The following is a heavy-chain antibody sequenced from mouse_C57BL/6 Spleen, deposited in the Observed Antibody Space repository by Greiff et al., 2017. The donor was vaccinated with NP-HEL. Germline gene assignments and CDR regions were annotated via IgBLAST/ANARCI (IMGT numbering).Heavy chain of an antibody. V-gene: IGHV1-50*01. CDR1: GYTFTSYW. J-gene: IGHJ4*01. Sequence: QVQLQQPGAELVKPGASVKLSCKASGYTFTSYWMQWVKQRPGQGLEWIGEIDPSDSYTNYNQKFKGKATLTVATSSSTAYMQLSSLTSEDSAVYYCARAYYYGSPYAMDYWGQGTSVTVSS. D-gene: IGHD1-1*01. CDR3: ARAYYYGSPYAMDY. CDR2: IDPSDSYT.